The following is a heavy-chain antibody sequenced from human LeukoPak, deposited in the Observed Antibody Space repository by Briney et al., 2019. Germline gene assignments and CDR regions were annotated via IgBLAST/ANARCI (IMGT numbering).Heavy chain of an antibody. D-gene: IGHD4-17*01. J-gene: IGHJ6*02. CDR2: IYHSGST. CDR3: ARSGDYVSPYGLDV. Sequence: SETLSLTCTVSGGSISSGGYYWSWIRQPPGKGLEWIGYIYHSGSTDYNPSLKSRVTISIDTSKKQFSLKMSSVTAADTAVYYCARSGDYVSPYGLDVWGQGTTVTVSS. CDR1: GGSISSGGYY. V-gene: IGHV4-61*08.